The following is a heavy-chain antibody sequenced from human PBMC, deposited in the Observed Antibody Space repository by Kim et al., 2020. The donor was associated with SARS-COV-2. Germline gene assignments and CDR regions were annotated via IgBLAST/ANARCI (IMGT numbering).Heavy chain of an antibody. CDR3: AKCGVAEAGYYYYYGMDV. Sequence: GGSLRLSCAASGFTFSSYAMSWVRQAPGKGLEWVSAISGSGGSTYYADSVKGRFTISRDNSKNTLYLQMNSLRAEDTAVYYCAKCGVAEAGYYYYYGMDVWGQGATVNVSS. CDR1: GFTFSSYA. CDR2: ISGSGGST. V-gene: IGHV3-23*01. D-gene: IGHD6-19*01. J-gene: IGHJ6*02.